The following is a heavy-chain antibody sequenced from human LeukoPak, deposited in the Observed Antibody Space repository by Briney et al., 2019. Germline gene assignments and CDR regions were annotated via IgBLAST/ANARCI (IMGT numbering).Heavy chain of an antibody. CDR3: ARDGVDAFDI. J-gene: IGHJ3*02. CDR1: GFPFSSYA. Sequence: PGGSLRLSCAASGFPFSSYAMSWVRQAPGKGLEWVSSISSSSSYIYYADSVKGRFTISRDNAKNSLYLQMNSLRAEDTAVYYCARDGVDAFDIWGQGTMVTVSS. V-gene: IGHV3-21*01. CDR2: ISSSSSYI.